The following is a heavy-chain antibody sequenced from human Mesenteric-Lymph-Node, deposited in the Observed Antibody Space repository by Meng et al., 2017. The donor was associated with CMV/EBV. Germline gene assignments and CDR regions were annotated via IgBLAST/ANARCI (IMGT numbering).Heavy chain of an antibody. CDR1: GFTFSRSA. D-gene: IGHD1-26*01. CDR3: AKDQSGSAY. J-gene: IGHJ4*02. V-gene: IGHV3-23*01. CDR2: ISGTGAST. Sequence: LRLCCAASGFTFSRSAMSWVRQAPGKGLEWVSSISGTGASTYYANSVRGRFTISRDNSKNTLYLQMNSLRAEETAVYYCAKDQSGSAYWGQGTLVTVSS.